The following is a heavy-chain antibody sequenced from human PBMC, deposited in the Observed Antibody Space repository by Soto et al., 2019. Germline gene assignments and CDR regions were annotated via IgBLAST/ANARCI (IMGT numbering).Heavy chain of an antibody. D-gene: IGHD6-13*01. Sequence: GGSLRLSCAASGFTFSDAWMSWVRQAPGKGLEWVGRIKSKTDGGTTDYAAPVKGRFTISRDDSKNTLYLQMNSLKTEDTAVYYCTTDADSSSWFTNTYWGQGTLVTVSS. J-gene: IGHJ4*02. V-gene: IGHV3-15*01. CDR3: TTDADSSSWFTNTY. CDR2: IKSKTDGGTT. CDR1: GFTFSDAW.